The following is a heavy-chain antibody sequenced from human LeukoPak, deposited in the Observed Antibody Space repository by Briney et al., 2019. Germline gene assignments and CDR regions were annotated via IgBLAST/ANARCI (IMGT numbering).Heavy chain of an antibody. D-gene: IGHD6-19*01. CDR2: IHSGGTI. CDR3: ARDLIGGWPFDY. V-gene: IGHV3-66*01. J-gene: IGHJ4*02. Sequence: GGSLRLSCAASGFTVSSNYMSWVRQAPGKGLEWVSVIHSGGTIYYADSVKGRFTISRDNSKDTLYLQMNSLRAEDTAVYYCARDLIGGWPFDYWGQGTLVTVSS. CDR1: GFTVSSNY.